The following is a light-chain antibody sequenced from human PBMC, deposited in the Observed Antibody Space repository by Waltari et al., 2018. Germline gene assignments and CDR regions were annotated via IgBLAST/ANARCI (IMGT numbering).Light chain of an antibody. CDR1: QSVSSY. CDR2: DAS. V-gene: IGKV3-11*01. Sequence: EIVLTQSPATLSLSPGERATLSCRASQSVSSYLAWYQQKSGQAPRLLIYDASNRATGIPARFSGSGSGTDFTLTSSSLEPEDFAVYYCQQRRNWPPITFGQGTRLEIK. CDR3: QQRRNWPPIT. J-gene: IGKJ5*01.